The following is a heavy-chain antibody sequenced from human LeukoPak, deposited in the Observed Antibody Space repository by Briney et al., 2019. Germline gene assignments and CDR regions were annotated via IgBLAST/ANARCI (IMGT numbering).Heavy chain of an antibody. CDR2: ISGSGGST. D-gene: IGHD2-15*01. J-gene: IGHJ5*02. CDR3: AREGVVVAATGAFDP. Sequence: GGSLRHSCAASGFTFSSYAMSWVRQAPGKGLEWVSAISGSGGSTYYADSVKGRFTISRDNSKNTLYLQMNSLRAEDTAVYYCAREGVVVAATGAFDPWGQGTLVTVSS. V-gene: IGHV3-23*01. CDR1: GFTFSSYA.